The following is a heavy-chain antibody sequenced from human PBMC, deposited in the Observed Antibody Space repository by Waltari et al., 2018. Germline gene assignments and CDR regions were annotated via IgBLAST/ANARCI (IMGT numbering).Heavy chain of an antibody. CDR1: GGSVSSSSYY. Sequence: QLQLQESGPGLVKPSETLSLMCTGSGGSVSSSSYYWGWIRQPPGRGLEWSGSIYYSGSPYYNPSLESRVSISLDTSKNQFSLKLSSVTAADTAVYYCASSDVWGKGTTVTISS. V-gene: IGHV4-39*07. J-gene: IGHJ6*03. CDR2: IYYSGSP. CDR3: ASSDV.